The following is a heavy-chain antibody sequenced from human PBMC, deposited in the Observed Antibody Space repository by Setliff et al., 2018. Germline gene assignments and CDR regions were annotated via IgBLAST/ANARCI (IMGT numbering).Heavy chain of an antibody. D-gene: IGHD3-10*01. V-gene: IGHV3-23*01. CDR3: AKWRRAITMLAGYMDV. CDR2: ISGDGGRV. CDR1: GFTFSSSV. Sequence: PGGSLRLSCLASGFTFSSSVMSWVRRTPGKGLEWVSGISGDGGRVFYADSVQGRFTISRDNSKNTLFLQMNSLRAEDTGEYRCAKWRRAITMLAGYMDVWGKGTTVTVSS. J-gene: IGHJ6*03.